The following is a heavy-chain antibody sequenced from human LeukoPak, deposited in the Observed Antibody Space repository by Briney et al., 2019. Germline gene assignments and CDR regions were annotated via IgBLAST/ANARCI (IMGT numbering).Heavy chain of an antibody. D-gene: IGHD3-10*01. CDR3: ARYMVPGSDAFDI. CDR2: IKQDGSEK. V-gene: IGHV3-7*01. J-gene: IGHJ3*02. CDR1: GFMFTDHA. Sequence: GGSLRLSCAASGFMFTDHALSWVRQAPGKGLEWVANIKQDGSEKYYVDSVKGRFTISRDNAKNSLYLQMNSLRAEDTAVYYCARYMVPGSDAFDIWGQGTMVTVSS.